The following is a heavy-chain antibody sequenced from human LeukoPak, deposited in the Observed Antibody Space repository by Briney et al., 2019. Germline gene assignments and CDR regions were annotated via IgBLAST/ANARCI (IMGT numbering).Heavy chain of an antibody. CDR3: ALIRSGAVDS. J-gene: IGHJ4*02. Sequence: SETLSLTYSVSGASISSGGHYWSWIRQPPGKGLEWIGYIFHSENTYYNPSLTRRVTVSVDRSKNQFSLRLTSVTAADTAVYYCALIRSGAVDSWGQGTLVIVSS. D-gene: IGHD3-16*01. CDR2: IFHSENT. CDR1: GASISSGGHY. V-gene: IGHV4-30-2*01.